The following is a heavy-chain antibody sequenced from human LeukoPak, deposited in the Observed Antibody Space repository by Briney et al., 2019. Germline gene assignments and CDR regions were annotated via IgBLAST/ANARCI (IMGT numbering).Heavy chain of an antibody. Sequence: GGSLSLSCAASGFTFSDYYMSWIRQAPGKGREWGLYISGSSSSTVYADSVKGRFTISRDNAKNSLCLQMNSLRAEDTAVYYCARDLSPYSSGWFDYWGQGTLVTVSS. V-gene: IGHV3-11*06. CDR3: ARDLSPYSSGWFDY. CDR2: ISGSSSST. CDR1: GFTFSDYY. J-gene: IGHJ4*02. D-gene: IGHD6-19*01.